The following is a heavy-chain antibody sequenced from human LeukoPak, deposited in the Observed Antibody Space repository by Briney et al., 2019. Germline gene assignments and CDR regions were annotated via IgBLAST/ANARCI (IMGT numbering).Heavy chain of an antibody. J-gene: IGHJ4*02. V-gene: IGHV5-51*01. CDR1: GYSFTSYW. D-gene: IGHD6-19*01. Sequence: GESLKISCKGSGYSFTSYWIGWVRQMPGKGLEWMGIIYPGDSATRYSPSFQGQVNISADRSISTAYLQWSTLKASDTAMYYCARRIAVAGRYYFDYWGQGALVTVSS. CDR3: ARRIAVAGRYYFDY. CDR2: IYPGDSAT.